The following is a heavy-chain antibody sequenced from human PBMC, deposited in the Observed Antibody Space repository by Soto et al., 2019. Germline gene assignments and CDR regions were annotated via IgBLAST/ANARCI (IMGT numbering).Heavy chain of an antibody. V-gene: IGHV4-31*03. CDR3: ARVWEIGDALDI. J-gene: IGHJ3*02. D-gene: IGHD1-26*01. CDR2: IYYSGST. Sequence: QVQLQESGPGLVKPSQTLSLTCTVSGGSISSGGYYWSWIRQHPGKGLEWIGYIYYSGSTYYNPSLKSRVTITVETHQNEFSQKLSSVTAADPAGCYCARVWEIGDALDIWGQGTMVTVSS. CDR1: GGSISSGGYY.